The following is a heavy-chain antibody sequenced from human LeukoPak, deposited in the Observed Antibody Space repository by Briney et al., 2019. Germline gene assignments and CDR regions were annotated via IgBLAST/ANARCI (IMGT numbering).Heavy chain of an antibody. CDR1: GGSISSSSYY. CDR3: ASLLGDAFDI. D-gene: IGHD2-15*01. CDR2: IYYSGST. V-gene: IGHV4-39*01. J-gene: IGHJ3*02. Sequence: TSETLSLTCTVSGGSISSSSYYWGWIRQPPGKGLEWIGSIYYSGSTHYNPSLKSRVTISVDTSKNQFSLKLSSVTAADTAVYYCASLLGDAFDIWGQGTMVTVSS.